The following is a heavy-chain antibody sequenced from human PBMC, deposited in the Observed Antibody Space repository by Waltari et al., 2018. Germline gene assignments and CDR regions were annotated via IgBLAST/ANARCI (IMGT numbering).Heavy chain of an antibody. CDR1: GFTFSSYW. J-gene: IGHJ4*02. CDR3: ARNGDYDYFDY. Sequence: EVQLVESGGGLVQPGGSLRLSCAASGFTFSSYWMRWVRQAPGKGLEWVANIKQDGSEKYYVDSVKGRFTISRDNAKNSLYLQMNSLRAEDTAVYYCARNGDYDYFDYWGQGTLVTVSS. V-gene: IGHV3-7*01. CDR2: IKQDGSEK. D-gene: IGHD4-17*01.